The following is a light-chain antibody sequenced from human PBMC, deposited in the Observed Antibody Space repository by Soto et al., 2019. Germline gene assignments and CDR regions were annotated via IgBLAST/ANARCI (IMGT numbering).Light chain of an antibody. Sequence: QAVVTQEPSRTVSPGGPVTLTFGSSPGAVTGANYPYWFQQKSALAPTTLIYDTTGKHSWTPARFSGSLLGGKAALILSGAQPEDEADYYCLLSFPGARVFGPGTKLTVL. V-gene: IGLV7-46*01. J-gene: IGLJ1*01. CDR3: LLSFPGARV. CDR2: DTT. CDR1: PGAVTGANY.